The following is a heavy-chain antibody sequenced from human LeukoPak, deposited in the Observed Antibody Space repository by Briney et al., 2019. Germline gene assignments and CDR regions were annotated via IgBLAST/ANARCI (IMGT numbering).Heavy chain of an antibody. J-gene: IGHJ6*03. V-gene: IGHV4-4*07. D-gene: IGHD4-17*01. CDR3: ARDQGDYGDYVLYYYYYYMDV. CDR1: GGSISSYY. Sequence: SETLSLTCTVSGGSISSYYWSWIRQPAGKGLEWIGRIYTGGSTNYNPSLKSRVTMSVDTSKNQFSLKLSSVTAADTAVYYCARDQGDYGDYVLYYYYYYMDVWGKGTTVTVSS. CDR2: IYTGGST.